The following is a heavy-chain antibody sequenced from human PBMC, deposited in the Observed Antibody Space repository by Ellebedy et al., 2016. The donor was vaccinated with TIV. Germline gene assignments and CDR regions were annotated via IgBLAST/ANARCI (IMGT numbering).Heavy chain of an antibody. CDR1: GFTFNSYA. Sequence: SLKISXAASGFTFNSYAMHLVRQAPGKGLQWVALISYDGSKRYYADSVKGRFTISRDNSKNTLYLQMNSLRADDTAVYYCARTYVSSSSTFDSWGQGTLVTVSS. CDR3: ARTYVSSSSTFDS. V-gene: IGHV3-30-3*01. D-gene: IGHD6-13*01. CDR2: ISYDGSKR. J-gene: IGHJ4*02.